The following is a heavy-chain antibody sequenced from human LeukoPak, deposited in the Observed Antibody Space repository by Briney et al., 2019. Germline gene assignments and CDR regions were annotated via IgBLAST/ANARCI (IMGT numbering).Heavy chain of an antibody. Sequence: GGSLRLSCAASGFTFSSYAMSWVRQAPGKGLEWVSAISGSGGSTYYADSVKGRFTISRDNSKNTLYLQMNSLRAEDTAVYYCAKDRRIVGASYYFDYWGQGTLVTVSS. J-gene: IGHJ4*02. V-gene: IGHV3-23*01. CDR3: AKDRRIVGASYYFDY. D-gene: IGHD1-26*01. CDR2: ISGSGGST. CDR1: GFTFSSYA.